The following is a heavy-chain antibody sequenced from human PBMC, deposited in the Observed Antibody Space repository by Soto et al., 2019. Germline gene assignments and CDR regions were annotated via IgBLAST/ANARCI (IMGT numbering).Heavy chain of an antibody. J-gene: IGHJ2*01. Sequence: ASVKVSCKASGGTFSSYAISWVRQAPGQGLEWMGGIIPILGIANYAQKFQGRVTITADKSTSTAYMELSSLRSEDTAVYYCARDHSGTATYWYFDLWGRGTLVTVSS. CDR3: ARDHSGTATYWYFDL. CDR2: IIPILGIA. CDR1: GGTFSSYA. V-gene: IGHV1-69*10. D-gene: IGHD2-15*01.